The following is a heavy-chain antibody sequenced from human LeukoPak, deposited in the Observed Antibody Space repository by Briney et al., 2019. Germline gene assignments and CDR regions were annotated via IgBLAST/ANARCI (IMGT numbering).Heavy chain of an antibody. CDR3: ARVRWGGLYYFDY. CDR2: ISSSGSTI. J-gene: IGHJ4*02. CDR1: GFTFSSYE. Sequence: GGSLRLSCAASGFTFSSYEMNWVRQAPGKGLEWVSYISSSGSTIYYADSVKGRFTTSRDNAKNTLYLQMNSLRAEDRAVYYCARVRWGGLYYFDYWGQGTLVTVSS. V-gene: IGHV3-48*03. D-gene: IGHD3-16*01.